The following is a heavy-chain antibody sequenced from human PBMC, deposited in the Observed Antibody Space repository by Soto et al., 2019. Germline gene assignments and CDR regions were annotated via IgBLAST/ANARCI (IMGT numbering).Heavy chain of an antibody. CDR2: IYYRGST. V-gene: IGHV4-31*03. Sequence: QVQLQESGPGQVKPSQALSLTSTVSGGSISGGPYYWSWIRQHPGKGLEWIGHIYYRGSTYYNPSLKSRLTISVDTSKNQFSLNLSSVTAADTAVYYCARLRSGGSGWAFDYWGQGTLVTVSS. CDR1: GGSISGGPYY. CDR3: ARLRSGGSGWAFDY. J-gene: IGHJ4*02. D-gene: IGHD2-15*01.